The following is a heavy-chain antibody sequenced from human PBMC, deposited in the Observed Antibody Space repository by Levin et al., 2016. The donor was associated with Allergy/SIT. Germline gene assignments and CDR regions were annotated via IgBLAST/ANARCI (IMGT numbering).Heavy chain of an antibody. CDR2: MIPLFHTT. V-gene: IGHV1-69*13. Sequence: ASVKVSCKASGYTFIDYFIHWVRQAPGQGLEWMGGMIPLFHTTNYAQKFQGRVTITADESTGTTYMELSGLRSEDTAVYYCARQTNPTTGSLFSWGQGTLVTVSS. CDR1: GYTFIDYF. J-gene: IGHJ5*02. CDR3: ARQTNPTTGSLFS. D-gene: IGHD3-9*01.